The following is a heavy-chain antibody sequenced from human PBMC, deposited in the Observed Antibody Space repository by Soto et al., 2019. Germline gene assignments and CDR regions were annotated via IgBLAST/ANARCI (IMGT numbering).Heavy chain of an antibody. V-gene: IGHV1-8*01. Sequence: ASVKVSCKASGYTFTSYDINWVRQATGQGLEWMGWMNPNSGNTGYAQKFQGRVTMTRNASISTAYMELSSLRSEDTAVYYCARGIILYYDFWSGHNTWFEPWGQGTLVTVSS. CDR1: GYTFTSYD. CDR3: ARGIILYYDFWSGHNTWFEP. D-gene: IGHD3-3*01. J-gene: IGHJ5*02. CDR2: MNPNSGNT.